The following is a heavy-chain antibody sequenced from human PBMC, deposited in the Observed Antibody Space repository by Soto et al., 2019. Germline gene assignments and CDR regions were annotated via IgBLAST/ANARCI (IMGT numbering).Heavy chain of an antibody. D-gene: IGHD6-19*01. J-gene: IGHJ4*02. CDR2: IIGYSGNT. CDR3: ARGQWLAEIDS. V-gene: IGHV1-18*01. CDR1: GYSXSSYG. Sequence: SXKVSFAAAGYSXSSYGIDLVRQAPGQGLEWMGWIIGYSGNTNYAQKFQGRVTMTTDKSTSTAFMDLRNLRSDDKAVYYCARGQWLAEIDSRGQGTLAPVSS.